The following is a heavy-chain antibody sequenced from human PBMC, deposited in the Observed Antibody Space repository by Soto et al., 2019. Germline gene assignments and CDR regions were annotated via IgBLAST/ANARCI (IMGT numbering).Heavy chain of an antibody. CDR1: GGSISSGGYY. CDR3: ASHNRAMVRGVIWDDAFDI. D-gene: IGHD3-10*01. CDR2: IYYSGST. J-gene: IGHJ3*02. Sequence: QVQLQXSGPGLVKPXXXXSLTCTVSGGSISSGGYYWSWIRQHPGKGLGWIGYIYYSGSTYYNPSLNSRVTISVDTSNNQFSLKLSSVTAAATAVYYCASHNRAMVRGVIWDDAFDIWGQGTMVTVSS. V-gene: IGHV4-31*03.